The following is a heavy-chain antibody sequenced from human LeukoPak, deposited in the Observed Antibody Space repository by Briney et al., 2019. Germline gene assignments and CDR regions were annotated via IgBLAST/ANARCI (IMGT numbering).Heavy chain of an antibody. V-gene: IGHV1-69*04. D-gene: IGHD6-6*01. CDR3: ARDLLRYSSSSGLAY. CDR1: GYTFTGYY. J-gene: IGHJ4*02. Sequence: GASVKVSCKASGYTFTGYYMHWVRQAPGQGLEWVGRIIPILGIANYAQKFQGRVTITADKSTSTAYMELSSLRSEDTAVYYCARDLLRYSSSSGLAYWGQGTLVTVSS. CDR2: IIPILGIA.